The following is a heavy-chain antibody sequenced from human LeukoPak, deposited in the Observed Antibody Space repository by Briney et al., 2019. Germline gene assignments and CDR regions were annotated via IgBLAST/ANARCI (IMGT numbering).Heavy chain of an antibody. CDR2: ISSSSTTK. V-gene: IGHV3-48*01. Sequence: GGSLRLSCAASGFTFSSYSMNWARQAPGKGLEWVSYISSSSTTKYYADSVKGRFTISRDNAKNSLYLQMNRLRAEDTAVYYCARDQRRYCSGGSCSLGDYWGQGTLVTVSS. D-gene: IGHD2-15*01. CDR1: GFTFSSYS. CDR3: ARDQRRYCSGGSCSLGDY. J-gene: IGHJ4*02.